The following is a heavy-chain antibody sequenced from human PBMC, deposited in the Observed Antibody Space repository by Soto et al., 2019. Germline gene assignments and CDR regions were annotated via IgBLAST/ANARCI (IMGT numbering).Heavy chain of an antibody. Sequence: SETLSLTCTVSGGSISSYYWNWIRQPPEKGLEWIGYIYYSGSTSYNPSLKSRVTISVDTSKNQFSLKLSSVTAADTAVYYCARGAWFGEPNWFDPWGQGTLVTVSS. V-gene: IGHV4-59*01. D-gene: IGHD3-10*01. CDR3: ARGAWFGEPNWFDP. CDR1: GGSISSYY. J-gene: IGHJ5*02. CDR2: IYYSGST.